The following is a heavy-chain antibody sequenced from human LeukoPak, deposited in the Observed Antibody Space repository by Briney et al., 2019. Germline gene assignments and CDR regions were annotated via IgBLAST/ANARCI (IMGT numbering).Heavy chain of an antibody. Sequence: GGSLRLSCAASGFTFSSCAMTWVRQAPGKGLEWVSSISGSGATTYYADSVKGRLTISRDSSNNTVYLQMNSLRAEDTAVYYCAKDQSRVGASDPFDYWGQGMQVGVSS. J-gene: IGHJ4*02. D-gene: IGHD1-26*01. CDR3: AKDQSRVGASDPFDY. CDR2: ISGSGATT. V-gene: IGHV3-23*01. CDR1: GFTFSSCA.